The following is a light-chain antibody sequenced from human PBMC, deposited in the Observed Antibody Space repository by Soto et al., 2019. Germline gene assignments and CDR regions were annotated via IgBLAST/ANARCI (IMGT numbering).Light chain of an antibody. J-gene: IGLJ2*01. Sequence: QSALTQPASVSGSPGQSIAISCTGTSSDFGSYNLVSWYQQHPGKAPKVMIYEDNKRPSGVSNRFSGSTSGNTASLTISGLQPEDEADYYCSSYAGSGTNVVFGGGTQLTVL. V-gene: IGLV2-23*01. CDR2: EDN. CDR3: SSYAGSGTNVV. CDR1: SSDFGSYNL.